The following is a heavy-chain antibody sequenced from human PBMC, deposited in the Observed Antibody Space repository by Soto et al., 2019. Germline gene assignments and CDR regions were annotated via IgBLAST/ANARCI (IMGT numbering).Heavy chain of an antibody. CDR1: GFTFSSYS. CDR2: ISSSSSYI. Sequence: EVQLVESGGGLVKPGGSLRLSCAASGFTFSSYSMNWVRQAPGKGLEWVSSISSSSSYIYYADSVKGRFTISRDNAKNSLYLQTNSLRAEDTAVHYCARDKRSSGWYEDYWGQGTLVTVSS. J-gene: IGHJ4*02. V-gene: IGHV3-21*01. CDR3: ARDKRSSGWYEDY. D-gene: IGHD6-19*01.